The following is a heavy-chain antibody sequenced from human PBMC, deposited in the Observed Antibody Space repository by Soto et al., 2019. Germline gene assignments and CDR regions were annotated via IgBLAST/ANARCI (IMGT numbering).Heavy chain of an antibody. V-gene: IGHV1-2*04. Sequence: GASVKVSCKASGYTFTGYYMHWVRQAPGQGLEWMGWINPNSGGTNYAQKFQGWVTMTRDTSISTAYMELRSLRSDDTAVYYCARDLRVVTAMAGARNYCYYMDVSSKGTTVTVSS. J-gene: IGHJ6*03. D-gene: IGHD5-18*01. CDR2: INPNSGGT. CDR1: GYTFTGYY. CDR3: ARDLRVVTAMAGARNYCYYMDV.